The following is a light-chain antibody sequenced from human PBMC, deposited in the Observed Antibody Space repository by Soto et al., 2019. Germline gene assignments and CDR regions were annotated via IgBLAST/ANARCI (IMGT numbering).Light chain of an antibody. CDR1: QTSSTY. J-gene: IGKJ5*01. Sequence: DIQMTQSPSSLSASVGDRVTITCWTSQTSSTYLNWYQHKPGKAPEVLIYAASNLQSWVPSKFSGSGSGTDFTLTISSLHPADSATYYCQQSYRTAINFGRGTGLEIK. CDR2: AAS. V-gene: IGKV1-39*01. CDR3: QQSYRTAIN.